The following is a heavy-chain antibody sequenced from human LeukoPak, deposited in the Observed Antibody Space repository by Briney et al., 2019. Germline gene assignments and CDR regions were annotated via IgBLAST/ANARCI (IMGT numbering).Heavy chain of an antibody. CDR2: ISTSSNAI. V-gene: IGHV3-48*04. J-gene: IGHJ4*02. CDR3: ARSNDFWSAYDYYFDY. Sequence: PGGSLRLSCAASGFTFSTYNMNWVRQAPGKGLEWVSYISTSSNAIYYADSVKGRFTISRDNAKNSLYLQINSLRAEDTAVYYCARSNDFWSAYDYYFDYWGQGTLVTVSS. D-gene: IGHD3-3*01. CDR1: GFTFSTYN.